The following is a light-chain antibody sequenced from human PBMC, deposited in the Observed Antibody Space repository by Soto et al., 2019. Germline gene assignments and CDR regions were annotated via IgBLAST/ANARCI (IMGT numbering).Light chain of an antibody. V-gene: IGKV2D-29*01. CDR1: QVFMQSDGKTS. CDR2: ELS. Sequence: DIVLPQTPLSLSVTPGQPASISCKSSQVFMQSDGKTSLYWYLQKPGQPPQLLIYELSNRFSGVPDRFSGSGSGTDFTLKISGVEAEDVGVYYCMQTIEPPLTFGGGTKVDIK. J-gene: IGKJ4*01. CDR3: MQTIEPPLT.